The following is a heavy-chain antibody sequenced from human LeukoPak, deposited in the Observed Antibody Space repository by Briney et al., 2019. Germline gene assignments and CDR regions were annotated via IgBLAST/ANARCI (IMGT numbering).Heavy chain of an antibody. V-gene: IGHV3-30*04. CDR3: ASEGYSYGGQYNDY. D-gene: IGHD5-18*01. J-gene: IGHJ4*02. Sequence: GGSLRLSCAASGFTFSSYAMHWVRQAPGKGLEWVAVISYDGSNKYYADSAKGRFTISRDNSKNTLYLQMNSLRAEDTAVYYCASEGYSYGGQYNDYWGQGTLVTVSS. CDR2: ISYDGSNK. CDR1: GFTFSSYA.